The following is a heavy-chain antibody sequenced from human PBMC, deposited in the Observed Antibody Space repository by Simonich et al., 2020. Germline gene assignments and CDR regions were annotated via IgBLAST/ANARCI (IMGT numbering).Heavy chain of an antibody. V-gene: IGHV3-7*01. D-gene: IGHD5-18*01. J-gene: IGHJ6*02. CDR1: GFTFSSYW. CDR2: IKQDGSEK. Sequence: EVQLVESGGGLVQPGGSLRLSCAASGFTFSSYWMSWVRQAPGKGLEWVANIKQDGSEKYYVDSVKGRFTISRDNAKNSLYLQMNSLRAEDTAVYYCARDTAMVRDYYYYGMDVWGQGTTVT. CDR3: ARDTAMVRDYYYYGMDV.